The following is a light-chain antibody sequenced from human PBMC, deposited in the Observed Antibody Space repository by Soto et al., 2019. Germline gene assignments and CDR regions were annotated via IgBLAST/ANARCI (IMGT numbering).Light chain of an antibody. V-gene: IGKV3-15*01. J-gene: IGKJ1*01. CDR2: GAS. CDR1: QSVNSN. Sequence: ETVMTQSPATLSVSAGERATLSCRASQSVNSNLAWYQQKLGQAPRVLIFGASTRATGIPARFSGSGSGTEFSLTINSLQSEDFAVYYCQEYNTWPWTFGQGTKVDIK. CDR3: QEYNTWPWT.